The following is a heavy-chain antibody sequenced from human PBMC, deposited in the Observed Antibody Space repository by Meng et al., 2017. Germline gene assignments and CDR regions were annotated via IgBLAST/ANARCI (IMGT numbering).Heavy chain of an antibody. D-gene: IGHD3-10*01. V-gene: IGHV4-39*07. CDR3: ARGFSHYGSGSYWARDAFDI. CDR1: GGSISSSSYY. Sequence: SETLSLTCTVSGGSISSSSYYWGWIRQPPGKGLEWIGSIYYSGSTYYNPSLKSRVTISVDTSKNQFSLKLSSVTAADTAVYYCARGFSHYGSGSYWARDAFDIWGQGTMVTVS. J-gene: IGHJ3*02. CDR2: IYYSGST.